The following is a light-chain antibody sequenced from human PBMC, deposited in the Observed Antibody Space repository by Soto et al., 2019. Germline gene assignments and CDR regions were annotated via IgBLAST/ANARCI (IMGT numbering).Light chain of an antibody. V-gene: IGLV2-14*01. CDR2: EVR. J-gene: IGLJ2*01. CDR1: NRDIGAYNL. CDR3: SSYTSSSTVL. Sequence: QSALTQPASVSGSLGQSITISCTGSNRDIGAYNLVSWYQQYPDTAPKLIIYEVRNRPSGVSYRFTGSRSGNTASLTISALQADDEADYYCSSYTSSSTVLFGGGTKLTVL.